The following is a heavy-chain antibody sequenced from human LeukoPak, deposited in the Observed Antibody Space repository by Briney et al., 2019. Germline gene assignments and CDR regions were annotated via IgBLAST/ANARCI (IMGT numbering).Heavy chain of an antibody. D-gene: IGHD5-18*01. CDR1: GYSISSGYY. Sequence: SETLSLTCTVSGYSISSGYYWSWIRQPAGKGLEWIGRIYTSGSTNYNPSLKSRVTMSVDTSKNQFSLKLSSVTAADTAVYYCARGAMAGLDYWGQGTLVTVSS. V-gene: IGHV4-4*07. CDR2: IYTSGST. J-gene: IGHJ4*02. CDR3: ARGAMAGLDY.